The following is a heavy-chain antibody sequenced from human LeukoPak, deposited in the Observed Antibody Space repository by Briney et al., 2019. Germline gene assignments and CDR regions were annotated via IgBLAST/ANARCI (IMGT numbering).Heavy chain of an antibody. V-gene: IGHV3-53*01. D-gene: IGHD2-15*01. J-gene: IGHJ5*02. Sequence: PGRSLRLSCAASGFTVSSNYMSWVRQAPGKGLEWVSVIYSGGSTYYADSVKGRFTVSRDNSKNTLYLQMNSLRAEDTAVYYCXXXXVAATTWFDPWGQGTLVTVSS. CDR3: XXXXVAATTWFDP. CDR2: IYSGGST. CDR1: GFTVSSNY.